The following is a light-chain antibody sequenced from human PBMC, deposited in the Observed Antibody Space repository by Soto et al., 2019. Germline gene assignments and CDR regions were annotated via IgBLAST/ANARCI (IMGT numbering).Light chain of an antibody. Sequence: DIPMTQSPSTLSASVGDRVTITCRASQSISSWLAWYQQKPGKAPKLLIYDASSLESGVPSRFSGSGSGTEFTLTITSLQPDDFATYYCQQYNSYPWTFCQGTKVEIK. J-gene: IGKJ1*01. V-gene: IGKV1-5*01. CDR3: QQYNSYPWT. CDR2: DAS. CDR1: QSISSW.